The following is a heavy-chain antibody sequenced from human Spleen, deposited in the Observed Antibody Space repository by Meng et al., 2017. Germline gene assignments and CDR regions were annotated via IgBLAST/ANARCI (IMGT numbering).Heavy chain of an antibody. CDR2: IYSGGST. Sequence: VQLVESGGGVVQPGGSLRLSCAASGFTVRSNYMCWVRQAPGQGLEWVSVIYSGGSTFYADSVKGRFTISRDDSKSTVYLHMNSLRADDTAVYYCARYYGDYVLDYWGQGTLVTVSS. V-gene: IGHV3-66*01. J-gene: IGHJ4*02. CDR1: GFTVRSNY. D-gene: IGHD4-17*01. CDR3: ARYYGDYVLDY.